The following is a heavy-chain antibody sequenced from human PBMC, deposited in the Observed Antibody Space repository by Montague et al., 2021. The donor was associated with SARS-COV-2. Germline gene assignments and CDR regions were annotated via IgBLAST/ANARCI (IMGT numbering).Heavy chain of an antibody. CDR1: GASRSTKNYY. CDR3: ARLGITLGGVIVIRYYFDF. V-gene: IGHV4-39*01. Sequence: SETLSLTCTFSGASRSTKNYYWGWIRQPPGKGLEWIGSISYSATSYSNPSLKSRVTMSVDTSRNQLSLNLSSVTDADTAVYYCARLGITLGGVIVIRYYFDFWGQGTPVTVSS. CDR2: ISYSATS. D-gene: IGHD3-16*02. J-gene: IGHJ4*02.